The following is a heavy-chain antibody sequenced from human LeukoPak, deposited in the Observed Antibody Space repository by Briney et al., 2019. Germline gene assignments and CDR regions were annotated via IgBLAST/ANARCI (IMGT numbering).Heavy chain of an antibody. V-gene: IGHV4-39*01. CDR2: IYYSGST. J-gene: IGHJ6*03. Sequence: SETLSLTCTVSGGSISSSSYYWGWIRQPPGKGLEWIGSIYYSGSTYYNPSLKSRVTISVDTSKNQFSLKLSSVTAADTAVYYCARHGGMVRGPKLYYHYMDVWGKGTTVTISS. D-gene: IGHD3-10*01. CDR3: ARHGGMVRGPKLYYHYMDV. CDR1: GGSISSSSYY.